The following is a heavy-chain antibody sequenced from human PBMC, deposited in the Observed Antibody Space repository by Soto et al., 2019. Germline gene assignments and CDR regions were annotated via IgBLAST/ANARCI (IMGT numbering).Heavy chain of an antibody. CDR2: IYYSGST. J-gene: IGHJ4*02. CDR3: ASRRTSVMNPAYFDV. CDR1: GDSISSRSYY. D-gene: IGHD3-16*01. Sequence: SETLSLTCTVTGDSISSRSYYWCWIRQPPGKGLEWIGSIYYSGSTYNNPSLRSRVSMSIDTSKDQFSLKLKSVTAADTALYFCASRRTSVMNPAYFDVWGPGALVNDS. V-gene: IGHV4-39*01.